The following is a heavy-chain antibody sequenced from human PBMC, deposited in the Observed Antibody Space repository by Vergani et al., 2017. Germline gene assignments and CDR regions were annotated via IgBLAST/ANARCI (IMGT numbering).Heavy chain of an antibody. V-gene: IGHV3-23*01. CDR3: ASSSSRNNRPPMGY. J-gene: IGHJ4*02. Sequence: EVQLLESGGGLVQPGGSLRLSCAASGFTFSSYAMSWVRQAPGKGLGWVSAISGSGGSTYYADSVKGRFTISRDNSKTTLYLQMNSLRAEDTAVYYCASSSSRNNRPPMGYWGEGTLVTVSS. CDR2: ISGSGGST. CDR1: GFTFSSYA. D-gene: IGHD3-10*01.